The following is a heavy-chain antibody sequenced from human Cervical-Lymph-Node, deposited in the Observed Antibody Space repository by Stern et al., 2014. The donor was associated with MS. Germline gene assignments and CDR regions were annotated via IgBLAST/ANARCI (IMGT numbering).Heavy chain of an antibody. D-gene: IGHD2-8*01. V-gene: IGHV3-30*03. CDR1: GFTFSSYG. CDR2: ISYDGNHK. CDR3: ARDYEDTSMLFDH. Sequence: VHLVASGGAVVQPGRSLRLPCAASGFTFSSYGMHWVRQAPGKGLEWGTVISYDGNHKYYAASVKGRFTISRDNSKNTLHLQMNSVTPDDTAIYYCARDYEDTSMLFDHWGQGTLVTVSS. J-gene: IGHJ4*02.